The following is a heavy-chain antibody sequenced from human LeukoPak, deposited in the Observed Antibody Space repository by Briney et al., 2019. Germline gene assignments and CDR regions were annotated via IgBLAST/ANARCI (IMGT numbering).Heavy chain of an antibody. Sequence: PGGSLRLSCAASGFTFSTYALSWVRQAPGKGLEWVSAISPGGDRTYYADSVTGRFAISRDNSKNTLYFQMNSLRAEDTAVYYCAKSVTADPWGQGTLVTVSS. CDR3: AKSVTADP. J-gene: IGHJ5*02. CDR2: ISPGGDRT. D-gene: IGHD2-21*02. V-gene: IGHV3-23*01. CDR1: GFTFSTYA.